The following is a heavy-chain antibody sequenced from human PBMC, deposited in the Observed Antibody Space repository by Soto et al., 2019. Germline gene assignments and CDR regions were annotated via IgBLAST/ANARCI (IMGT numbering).Heavy chain of an antibody. CDR1: GYTLTELS. V-gene: IGHV1-24*01. CDR2: FDPEDGET. J-gene: IGHJ6*02. CDR3: ATDLEVRGVTRYYYGMDV. Sequence: ASVKVSCKVSGYTLTELSMHWVRQAPGKGLEWMGGFDPEDGETIYAQKFQGRVTMTEDTSTDTAYMELSSLRSEDTAVYYCATDLEVRGVTRYYYGMDVWGQGTTVTTSS. D-gene: IGHD3-10*01.